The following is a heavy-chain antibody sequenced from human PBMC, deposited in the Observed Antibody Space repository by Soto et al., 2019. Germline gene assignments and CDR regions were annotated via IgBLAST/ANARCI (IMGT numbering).Heavy chain of an antibody. CDR3: ARLKYSSSSAFDY. CDR1: GFTFSSYS. Sequence: GGSLRLSCAASGFTFSSYSMNWVRQAPGKGLEWVSSISSSSSCIYYADSVKGRFTISRDNAKNSLYLQMNSLRAEDTAVYYCARLKYSSSSAFDYWGQGTLVTVSS. CDR2: ISSSSSCI. D-gene: IGHD6-6*01. J-gene: IGHJ4*02. V-gene: IGHV3-21*01.